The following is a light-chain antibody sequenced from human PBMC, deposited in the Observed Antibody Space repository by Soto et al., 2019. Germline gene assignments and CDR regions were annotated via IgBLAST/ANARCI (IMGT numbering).Light chain of an antibody. Sequence: EIVLPQAPATLSLSPGERATISCRASQRISIHLAWYQQKPGQAPRLLIYDASERATDIPARFSVSGSGTDFTLTINSLEVEECAVYDGQQRSDWPPTFGQETRLEIK. CDR1: QRISIH. CDR2: DAS. J-gene: IGKJ5*01. V-gene: IGKV3-11*01. CDR3: QQRSDWPPT.